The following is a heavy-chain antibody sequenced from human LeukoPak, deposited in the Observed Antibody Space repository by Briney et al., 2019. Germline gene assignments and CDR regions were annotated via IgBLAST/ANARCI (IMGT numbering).Heavy chain of an antibody. CDR1: GESLSGDY. J-gene: IGHJ5*02. D-gene: IGHD3-22*01. V-gene: IGHV4-34*01. Sequence: SETLSLTCAVYGESLSGDYWSWICPPPGRRRWWGGEINISGSTNYNPYLKSRVIISVDTSKNQFSLKLISVPAADTAVYYCARDNYYVSSGYPLLRWFDPWGQGTLVTVSS. CDR2: INISGST. CDR3: ARDNYYVSSGYPLLRWFDP.